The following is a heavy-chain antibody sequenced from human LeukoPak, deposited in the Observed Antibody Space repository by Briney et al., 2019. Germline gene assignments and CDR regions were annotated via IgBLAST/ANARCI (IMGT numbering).Heavy chain of an antibody. D-gene: IGHD1-26*01. V-gene: IGHV3-21*01. CDR1: GFNFSIHS. J-gene: IGHJ3*02. Sequence: PGGSLRLSCVASGFNFSIHSMNWVRQAPGKGLEWVSFISERDNNQYYTDSVKGRFTISRDNAKDSLYLQMNSLRAEDTAVYYCATGAVGALPGDVFNIWGQGTMVTVSS. CDR3: ATGAVGALPGDVFNI. CDR2: ISERDNNQ.